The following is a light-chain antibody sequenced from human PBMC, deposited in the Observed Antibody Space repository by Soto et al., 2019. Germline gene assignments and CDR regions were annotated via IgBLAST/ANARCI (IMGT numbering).Light chain of an antibody. CDR1: QSINAH. CDR2: GAS. V-gene: IGKV3-15*01. CDR3: QQYNTWLWT. J-gene: IGKJ1*01. Sequence: EVVMTQSPATLSVSPGERVTLSCRASQSINAHLAGYPQKPGQAPRLLIHGASTRATGIPARFSGSGFGTEFILTISLLHSEECAVYYCQQYNTWLWTVGHGTKVEIQ.